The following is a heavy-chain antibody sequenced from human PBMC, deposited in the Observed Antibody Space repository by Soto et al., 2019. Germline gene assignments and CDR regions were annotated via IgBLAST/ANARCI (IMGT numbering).Heavy chain of an antibody. J-gene: IGHJ4*02. CDR1: GFTFSGNA. CDR3: ARRQWPFYFDS. D-gene: IGHD6-19*01. Sequence: GGSLRLSCAASGFTFSGNAMSWVRQAPGKGLEWVSVISGSGGATYYADYVKGRFTISTDNSENTLYLQMNSLRAEDTAVYYCARRQWPFYFDSWGQGTLVTVSS. CDR2: ISGSGGAT. V-gene: IGHV3-23*01.